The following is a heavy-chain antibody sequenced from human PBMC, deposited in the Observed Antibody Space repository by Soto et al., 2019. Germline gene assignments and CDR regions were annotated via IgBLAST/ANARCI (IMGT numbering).Heavy chain of an antibody. CDR1: GYTFTSYG. V-gene: IGHV1-18*01. Sequence: QVQLVQSGAEVKKPGASVKVSCKASGYTFTSYGISWVRQAPGQGLEWMGWISAYNGNTNYAQKLQGRVTMTTDTTTRTAYMELRSLRSDDTAVYYCARDSQVGELLWGDPYFDYWGQGTLVTVSS. D-gene: IGHD3-10*01. J-gene: IGHJ4*02. CDR3: ARDSQVGELLWGDPYFDY. CDR2: ISAYNGNT.